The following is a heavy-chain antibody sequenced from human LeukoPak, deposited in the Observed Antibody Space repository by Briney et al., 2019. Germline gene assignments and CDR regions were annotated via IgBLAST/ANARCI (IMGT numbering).Heavy chain of an antibody. Sequence: PGGSLRLSCAASGFTFSSYAMNWVRQAPGKGLEWVSGISNSGGRTYYADSVKGRFTISRDNFKNTLYLQVNSLRAEDTAVYYCAKDSRRTSGWYYFDYWGQGALVTVSS. J-gene: IGHJ4*02. CDR3: AKDSRRTSGWYYFDY. V-gene: IGHV3-23*01. CDR2: ISNSGGRT. D-gene: IGHD6-19*01. CDR1: GFTFSSYA.